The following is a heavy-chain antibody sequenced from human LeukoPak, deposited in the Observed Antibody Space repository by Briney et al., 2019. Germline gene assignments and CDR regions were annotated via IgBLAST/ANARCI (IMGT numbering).Heavy chain of an antibody. D-gene: IGHD1-26*01. CDR1: GFTFSDYY. J-gene: IGHJ4*02. Sequence: GGSLRLSCTASGFTFSDYYMTWVRQAPGKGLEWLSYISHSGTTMKYADSVKGRFTISRDNAKMSLYLQMNSLRVDDTAVYYCARDSSHVGGTSLLFDYWGQGALVTVSS. CDR2: ISHSGTTM. V-gene: IGHV3-11*01. CDR3: ARDSSHVGGTSLLFDY.